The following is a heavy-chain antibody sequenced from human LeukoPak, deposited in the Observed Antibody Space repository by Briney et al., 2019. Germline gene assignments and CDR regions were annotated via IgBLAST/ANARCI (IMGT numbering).Heavy chain of an antibody. V-gene: IGHV1-18*01. D-gene: IGHD1-1*01. J-gene: IGHJ6*03. Sequence: ASVKVSCKASGYTFTSYGISWVRQAPGQGLEWMGWISAYNGNTNYAQKLQGRVTMTTDTSTSTAYMERRSLRSDDTAVYYCTRVEEDYYYYYMDVWGKGTTVTVSS. CDR2: ISAYNGNT. CDR3: TRVEEDYYYYYMDV. CDR1: GYTFTSYG.